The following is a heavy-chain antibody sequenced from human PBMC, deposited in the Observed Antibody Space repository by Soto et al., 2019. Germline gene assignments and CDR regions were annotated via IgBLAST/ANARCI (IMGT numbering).Heavy chain of an antibody. Sequence: EVQLVESGGGLVKPGGSLRLSCAASGFTFSSYSMNWVRQAPGKGLEWVSSISSSSSYIYYADSVKGRFTISRDNAKNSLYLQMNSLGAEDTAVYYCARVGYSYGSSYYYYYMDVWGKGTTVTVSS. V-gene: IGHV3-21*01. CDR3: ARVGYSYGSSYYYYYMDV. CDR1: GFTFSSYS. CDR2: ISSSSSYI. D-gene: IGHD5-18*01. J-gene: IGHJ6*03.